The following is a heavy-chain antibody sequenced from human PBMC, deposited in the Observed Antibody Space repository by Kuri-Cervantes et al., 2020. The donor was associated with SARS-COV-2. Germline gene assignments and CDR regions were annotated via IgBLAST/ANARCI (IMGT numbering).Heavy chain of an antibody. CDR1: GFTFSSYW. V-gene: IGHV3-74*01. CDR2: INSDGSST. Sequence: GESLKISCVASGFTFSSYWMHWVRQAPGKGLVWVSRINSDGSSTSYADSVKGRFTISRDNAKNTLYLQMNSLRAEDTAVYYCARDRLRYCSSTSCYGWFDPWGQGTLVTVSS. CDR3: ARDRLRYCSSTSCYGWFDP. J-gene: IGHJ5*02. D-gene: IGHD2-2*01.